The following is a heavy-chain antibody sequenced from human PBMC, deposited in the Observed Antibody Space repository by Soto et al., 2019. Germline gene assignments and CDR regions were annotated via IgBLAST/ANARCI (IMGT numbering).Heavy chain of an antibody. V-gene: IGHV1-46*03. Sequence: ASVKVSCKASGYTFTSYYMHWVRQAPGQGLEWMGIINPSGGSTSYAQKFQGRVTMTRDTSTSTVYTELSSLRSEDTAVYYCAGVIAARHTQYYYYYMDVWGKGTTVTVSS. J-gene: IGHJ6*03. CDR1: GYTFTSYY. CDR2: INPSGGST. D-gene: IGHD6-6*01. CDR3: AGVIAARHTQYYYYYMDV.